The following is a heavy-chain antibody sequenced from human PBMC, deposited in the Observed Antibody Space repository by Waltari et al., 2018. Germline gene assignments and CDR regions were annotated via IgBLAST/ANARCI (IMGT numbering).Heavy chain of an antibody. D-gene: IGHD3-3*01. Sequence: QVQLVQSGAEVKKPGASVKVSCKVSGYTLTELSMHWVRQAPGKGLEWMGGFDPEDGETTYAQKFQGRVTMTEDTSTDTAYMELSSLRSEDTAVYYCATTFLFGVVITEYWYFDLWGRGTLVTVSS. CDR2: FDPEDGET. V-gene: IGHV1-24*01. CDR3: ATTFLFGVVITEYWYFDL. J-gene: IGHJ2*01. CDR1: GYTLTELS.